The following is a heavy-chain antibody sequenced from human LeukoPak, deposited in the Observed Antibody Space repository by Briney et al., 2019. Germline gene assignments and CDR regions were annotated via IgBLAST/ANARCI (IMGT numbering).Heavy chain of an antibody. CDR3: ARDRWLLGAFDI. Sequence: PGGSLRLSCAASGFTFSSYGMHWVRQAPGKGLEWVANIKQDGSEKYYVDSVKGRFTISRDNAKNSLYLQMNSLRAEDTAVYYCARDRWLLGAFDIWGQGTMVTVSS. D-gene: IGHD6-19*01. J-gene: IGHJ3*02. CDR2: IKQDGSEK. CDR1: GFTFSSYG. V-gene: IGHV3-7*01.